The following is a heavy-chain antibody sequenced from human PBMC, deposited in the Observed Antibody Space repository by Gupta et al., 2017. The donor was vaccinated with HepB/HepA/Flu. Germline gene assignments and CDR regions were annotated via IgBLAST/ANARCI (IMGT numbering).Heavy chain of an antibody. CDR2: INGRSNYI. CDR1: GFSFSTYT. D-gene: IGHD1-26*01. J-gene: IGHJ4*02. CDR3: VREDGIVGYTSSFDY. Sequence: EVQLVESGGGLVKPGGCLRLSCAASGFSFSTYTMNWVRQSPGKGLEGVSSINGRSNYIYYADSVEGRFTISRDNANNSLYLQMNNLRVEDTAVYYCVREDGIVGYTSSFDYWGQGTLATVSS. V-gene: IGHV3-21*02.